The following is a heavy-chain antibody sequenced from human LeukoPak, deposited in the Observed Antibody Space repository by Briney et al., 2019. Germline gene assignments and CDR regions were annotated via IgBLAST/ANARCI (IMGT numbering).Heavy chain of an antibody. D-gene: IGHD2-2*01. CDR2: IKKDGSDK. CDR3: TVGNIVVPPTTRFSCLDP. J-gene: IGHJ5*02. V-gene: IGHV3-7*01. CDR1: GFTFSNYW. Sequence: PGGSLRLSCAASGFTFSNYWMTWVRQAPGKGLEWVAIIKKDGSDKYYVDSVKGRFTISRDNAKNSLYLQMNSLRAEDTAVYYCTVGNIVVPPTTRFSCLDPWGQGTLVTVSP.